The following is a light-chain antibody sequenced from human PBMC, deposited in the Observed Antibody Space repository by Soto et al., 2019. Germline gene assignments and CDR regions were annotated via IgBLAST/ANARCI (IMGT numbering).Light chain of an antibody. V-gene: IGLV2-14*01. CDR3: SSYTTSSPLV. CDR2: EVT. CDR1: SSDVGPYNY. J-gene: IGLJ3*02. Sequence: QSVLTQPASVSGYPGQSITIYCTGTSSDVGPYNYVSWYPHHPGKAPKLLIYEVTKRPSGVSNRFSGSKSGNTASLTISGLQAEDEADYYCSSYTTSSPLVFGGGTQLTVL.